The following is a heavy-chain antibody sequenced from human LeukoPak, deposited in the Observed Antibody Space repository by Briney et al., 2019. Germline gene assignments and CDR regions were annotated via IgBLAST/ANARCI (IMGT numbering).Heavy chain of an antibody. V-gene: IGHV3-33*01. CDR3: ASDQVGSGGNWFDP. D-gene: IGHD1-26*01. J-gene: IGHJ5*02. CDR2: IWYDGSNK. Sequence: PGGSLRLSCAASGFTFNNYGMHWVRQAPGKGLEWVATIWYDGSNKYYGDSVEGRFTISRDNSKNTLYMQMNSLRAEDTAVYYCASDQVGSGGNWFDPWGQGILVTVSS. CDR1: GFTFNNYG.